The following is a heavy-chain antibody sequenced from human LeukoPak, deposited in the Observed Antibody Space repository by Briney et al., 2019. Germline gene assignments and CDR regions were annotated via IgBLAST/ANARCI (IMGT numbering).Heavy chain of an antibody. CDR2: MSPNSGDT. V-gene: IGHV1-8*01. Sequence: ASVKVSCKAPGYTFTTYDITWVRQATGQGLEWMGWMSPNSGDTAYAQTFQGRVAMTRDTSISTAYMELSSLRSEDTAVYYCARGLGDYYDTSDFYYAVPAHWGQGTLVTVSS. CDR1: GYTFTTYD. CDR3: ARGLGDYYDTSDFYYAVPAH. D-gene: IGHD3-22*01. J-gene: IGHJ4*02.